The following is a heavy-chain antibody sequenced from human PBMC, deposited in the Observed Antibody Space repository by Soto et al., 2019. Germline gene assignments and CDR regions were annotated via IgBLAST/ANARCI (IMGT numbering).Heavy chain of an antibody. CDR3: ARDGDPQSAFWSGPLGGGRFDP. CDR2: IVPMFGTA. V-gene: IGHV1-69*12. J-gene: IGHJ5*02. Sequence: QVQLVQSGAEVKKPGSSVNVSCKTSGGTFGNSAVTWVRQAPGQGLEWLGGIVPMFGTANYAQKFQGRVTMTADESTITAYMELNSLKPADPAVYYCARDGDPQSAFWSGPLGGGRFDPWGQGTLVTVSS. D-gene: IGHD3-3*01. CDR1: GGTFGNSA.